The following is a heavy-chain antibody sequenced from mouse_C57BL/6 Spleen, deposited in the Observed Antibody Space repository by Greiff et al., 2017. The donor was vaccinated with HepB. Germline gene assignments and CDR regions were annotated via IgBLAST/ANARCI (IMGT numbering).Heavy chain of an antibody. Sequence: EVQLQESGPELVKPGASVKMSCKASGYTFTDYNMHWVKQSHGKSLEWIGYINPNNGGTSYNQKFKGKATLTVNKSSSTAYMELRSLTSEASAVYYCAIGGGDGYYVGYFDVWGTGTTVTVSS. J-gene: IGHJ1*03. V-gene: IGHV1-22*01. CDR2: INPNNGGT. CDR1: GYTFTDYN. D-gene: IGHD2-3*01. CDR3: AIGGGDGYYVGYFDV.